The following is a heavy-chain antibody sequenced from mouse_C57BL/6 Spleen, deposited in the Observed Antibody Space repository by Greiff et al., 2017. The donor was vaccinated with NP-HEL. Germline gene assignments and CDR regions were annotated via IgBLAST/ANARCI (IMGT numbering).Heavy chain of an antibody. J-gene: IGHJ3*01. CDR1: GFTFSNYW. Sequence: EVKLMESGGGLVQPGGSMKLSCVASGFTFSNYWMNWVRQSPEKGLEWVAQIRLKSDNYATHYAESVKGRFTISRDDSKSSVYLQMNNLRADDTGIYYCTGPRRLGALAYWGQGTLVTVSA. V-gene: IGHV6-3*01. CDR3: TGPRRLGALAY. CDR2: IRLKSDNYAT. D-gene: IGHD3-3*01.